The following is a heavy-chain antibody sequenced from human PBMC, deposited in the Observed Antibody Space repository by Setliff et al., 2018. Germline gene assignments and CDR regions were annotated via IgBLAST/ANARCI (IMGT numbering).Heavy chain of an antibody. J-gene: IGHJ5*02. CDR2: VDHSGST. CDR3: ARDYKGGWFDP. D-gene: IGHD1-20*01. Sequence: SETLSLTCTISGGFTSSFYWSWIRQAPGKGLEWIGYVDHSGSTNFSPSLKSRGTISVDTSKTQVSLTLTSVTAADTAVYYCARDYKGGWFDPWGPGTLVTVSS. V-gene: IGHV4-59*01. CDR1: GGFTSSFY.